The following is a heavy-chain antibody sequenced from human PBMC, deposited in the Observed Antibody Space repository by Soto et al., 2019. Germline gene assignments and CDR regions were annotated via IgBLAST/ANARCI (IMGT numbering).Heavy chain of an antibody. CDR1: GGTFSSYA. Sequence: ASVKVSCKASGGTFSSYAISWVRQAPGQGLEWMGGIIPIFGTANYAHKFQGRVTITADESTSTAYMELSSLRSEDTAVYYCARGLSYSSSWSRFDPWGQGTLVTVSS. CDR3: ARGLSYSSSWSRFDP. J-gene: IGHJ5*02. CDR2: IIPIFGTA. D-gene: IGHD6-13*01. V-gene: IGHV1-69*13.